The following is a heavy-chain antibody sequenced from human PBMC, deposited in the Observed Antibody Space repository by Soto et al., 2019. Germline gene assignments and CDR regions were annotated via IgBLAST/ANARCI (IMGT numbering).Heavy chain of an antibody. Sequence: GGSLRLSCVASGFSFDGFVMNWVRQRPGKGLEWVSSVSWNSGAKLYADSVKGRFAISRDSAKKSVYLQMNSLRPDDTAFYYCAKGVATAVPALDYWGQGTRVTVSS. V-gene: IGHV3-9*01. CDR2: VSWNSGAK. J-gene: IGHJ4*02. CDR1: GFSFDGFV. CDR3: AKGVATAVPALDY. D-gene: IGHD2-21*02.